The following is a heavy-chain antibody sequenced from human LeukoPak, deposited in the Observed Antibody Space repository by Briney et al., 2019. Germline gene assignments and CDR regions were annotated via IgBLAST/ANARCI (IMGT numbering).Heavy chain of an antibody. V-gene: IGHV3-74*01. CDR1: GFSFSSYW. CDR2: INSDGSSI. D-gene: IGHD3-22*01. Sequence: GGSLRLSCAASGFSFSSYWMYWVRQAPRKGLVWVSRINSDGSSISYADSVKGRFTISRDNAKNTLYLQMNSLRAEDTAVYYCARGGYYDSSGYSDYWGQGTLVTVSS. CDR3: ARGGYYDSSGYSDY. J-gene: IGHJ4*02.